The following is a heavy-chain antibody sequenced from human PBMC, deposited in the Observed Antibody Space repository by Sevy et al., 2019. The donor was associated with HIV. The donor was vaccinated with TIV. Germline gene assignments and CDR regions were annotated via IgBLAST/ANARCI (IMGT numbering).Heavy chain of an antibody. D-gene: IGHD4-17*01. CDR1: GFIFSNAW. CDR3: TSMTTVEGVFDF. Sequence: GGSLRLSCAASGFIFSNAWMSWVRQAPWKGLEWVGRIKSKSDGGPSDYAAPVKGRFTISRDDSRNTLYLQMNSLKTEDTAVYYCTSMTTVEGVFDFWGQGTLVTVSS. CDR2: IKSKSDGGPS. V-gene: IGHV3-15*01. J-gene: IGHJ4*02.